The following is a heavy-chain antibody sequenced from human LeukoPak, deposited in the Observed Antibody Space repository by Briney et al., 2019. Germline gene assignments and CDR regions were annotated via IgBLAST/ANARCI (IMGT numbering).Heavy chain of an antibody. V-gene: IGHV3-30*18. Sequence: PGGSLRLSCAASGFTFSSYGMHWVREAPGKELEWVAVISYDGSNKYYADSVKGRFTISRDNSKNTLYLQMNSLRAEDTAVYYCAKDGATVFYDAFDIWGQGTMVTVSS. CDR2: ISYDGSNK. CDR1: GFTFSSYG. J-gene: IGHJ3*02. D-gene: IGHD4-17*01. CDR3: AKDGATVFYDAFDI.